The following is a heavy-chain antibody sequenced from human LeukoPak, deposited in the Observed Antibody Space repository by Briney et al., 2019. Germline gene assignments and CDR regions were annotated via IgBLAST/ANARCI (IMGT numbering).Heavy chain of an antibody. Sequence: PSETLSLTCTVSGGSISSYYWNWIRQPPGKGLEWIGYIHYSGSSNNNPSLKSRVTISVDTSKNQFSLKLTSVTAADTAVYYCARRGPGYCSTTSCLYHYYGMDVWGQGTTVTVSS. D-gene: IGHD2-2*01. CDR3: ARRGPGYCSTTSCLYHYYGMDV. CDR1: GGSISSYY. CDR2: IHYSGSS. V-gene: IGHV4-59*08. J-gene: IGHJ6*02.